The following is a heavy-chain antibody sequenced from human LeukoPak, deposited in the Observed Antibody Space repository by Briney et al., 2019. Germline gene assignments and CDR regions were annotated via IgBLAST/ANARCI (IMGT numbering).Heavy chain of an antibody. J-gene: IGHJ4*02. CDR2: INSDGSST. Sequence: PGGSLRLSCAASGFTFSSYWMHWVRQAPGKGLVWVSRINSDGSSTSYADSVKGRFTISRDNAKNTLYLQMNSLRAEDTAVYYCARGYCSGGGCRYYFDYWGQGTLVTVSS. CDR3: ARGYCSGGGCRYYFDY. CDR1: GFTFSSYW. D-gene: IGHD2-15*01. V-gene: IGHV3-74*01.